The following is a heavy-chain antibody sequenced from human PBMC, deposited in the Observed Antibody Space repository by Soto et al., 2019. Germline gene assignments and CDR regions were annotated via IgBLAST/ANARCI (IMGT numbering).Heavy chain of an antibody. CDR3: ARGRGVVRGVIIHYFDY. J-gene: IGHJ4*02. CDR2: IYYSGST. D-gene: IGHD3-10*01. V-gene: IGHV4-31*03. Sequence: QVQLQESGPGLVKPSQTLSLTCTVSGGSISSGGYYWSWIRQHPGKGLEWIGYIYYSGSTYYNPSLKSRVNISVDTSKNQFSLKLSSVTAADTAVYYCARGRGVVRGVIIHYFDYWGQGTLVTVSS. CDR1: GGSISSGGYY.